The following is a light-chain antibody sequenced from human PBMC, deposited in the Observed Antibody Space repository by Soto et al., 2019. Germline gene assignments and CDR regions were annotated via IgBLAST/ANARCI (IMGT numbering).Light chain of an antibody. V-gene: IGKV1-5*01. CDR3: QHYNSYSEA. CDR2: DAS. CDR1: QSISSW. J-gene: IGKJ1*01. Sequence: DSQMIQSPSTLSASVGDRFTITCLASQSISSWLAWYQQKPGKAPKLLIYDASSLESGVPSRFRGSGSGTEFTLTISSLQPDDFETYYCQHYNSYSEAFGQGTKVDIK.